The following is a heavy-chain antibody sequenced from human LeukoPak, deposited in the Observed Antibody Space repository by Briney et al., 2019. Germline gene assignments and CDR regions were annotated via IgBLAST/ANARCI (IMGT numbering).Heavy chain of an antibody. CDR1: GGSISSLY. D-gene: IGHD7-27*01. CDR3: ARRGSLGPFDY. Sequence: SETLSLTCTVSGGSISSLYWSWIRQPPGKGLEWIGYVYYSGSTNYSPSLKSRVTISVDTSKNQFTLKLSSVTAADTAVYYCARRGSLGPFDYWGQGTLVTVSS. J-gene: IGHJ4*02. V-gene: IGHV4-59*08. CDR2: VYYSGST.